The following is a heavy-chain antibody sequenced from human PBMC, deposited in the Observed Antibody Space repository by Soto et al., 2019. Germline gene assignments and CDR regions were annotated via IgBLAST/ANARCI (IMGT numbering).Heavy chain of an antibody. CDR2: INPNSGGT. J-gene: IGHJ3*02. V-gene: IGHV1-2*04. D-gene: IGHD2-2*01. CDR1: GYTFTGYY. Sequence: VQLVQSGAEVKKPGASVKVSCKASGYTFTGYYMHWVRQAPGQGLEWMGWINPNSGGTNYAQKFQGWVTMTRDTSISTAYMELSRLRSDDTAVYYCARANAPCGSKDGGDAFDIWGQGTMVTVSS. CDR3: ARANAPCGSKDGGDAFDI.